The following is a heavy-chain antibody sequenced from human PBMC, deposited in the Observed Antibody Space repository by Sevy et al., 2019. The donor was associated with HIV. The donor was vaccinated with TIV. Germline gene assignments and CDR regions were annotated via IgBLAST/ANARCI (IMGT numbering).Heavy chain of an antibody. J-gene: IGHJ3*02. V-gene: IGHV3-23*01. D-gene: IGHD3-22*01. CDR1: GITFSGYA. CDR2: IYGSAGVT. Sequence: GGSLRLSCAVSGITFSGYAMNWVRQAPGKGLDWVSTIYGSAGVTYYADSVKGRFTISRDNSKNTLFLQMNNLRAEDTAVYYCAGGRFDSTGSFDAFDIWGRGTLVTVSS. CDR3: AGGRFDSTGSFDAFDI.